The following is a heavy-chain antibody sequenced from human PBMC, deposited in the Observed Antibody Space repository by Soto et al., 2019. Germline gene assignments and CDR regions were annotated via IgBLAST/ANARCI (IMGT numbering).Heavy chain of an antibody. V-gene: IGHV4-34*01. Sequence: SETLSLTCAVYGGSFSGYYWSWIRQPPGKGLEWIGEINHSGSTNYNPSLKSRVTISVDTSKNQFSLKLSSVTAADTAVYYCARGLVDYDFWSGYYWFDPWGQGTLVTVSS. J-gene: IGHJ5*02. CDR3: ARGLVDYDFWSGYYWFDP. CDR2: INHSGST. CDR1: GGSFSGYY. D-gene: IGHD3-3*01.